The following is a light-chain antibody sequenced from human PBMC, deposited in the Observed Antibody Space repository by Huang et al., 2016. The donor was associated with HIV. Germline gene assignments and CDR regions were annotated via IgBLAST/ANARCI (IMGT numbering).Light chain of an antibody. CDR1: KSVSSY. Sequence: EIVLTQSPATLSLSPGERATLSCRASKSVSSYLAWYEQKTGQAPRLLLDDASSRATGIPAGFSGSGSVTDFTLTISSLEPEDFAVYYCQQRSNWPRTFGQGTKVEIK. J-gene: IGKJ1*01. CDR2: DAS. CDR3: QQRSNWPRT. V-gene: IGKV3-11*01.